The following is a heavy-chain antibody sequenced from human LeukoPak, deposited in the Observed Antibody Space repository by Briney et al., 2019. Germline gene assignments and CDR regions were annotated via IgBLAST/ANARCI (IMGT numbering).Heavy chain of an antibody. CDR1: GGTFSNYA. Sequence: ASVKVSCKASGGTFSNYAINWVRQAPGQGLEWMGGIIPIFGTANHAQKFQGRVRITADKSTSTAYMELSSLRSDDTAVYYCARQPRGVIDTSDDYYYIDVWGKGTTVTISS. CDR3: ARQPRGVIDTSDDYYYIDV. D-gene: IGHD3-10*01. CDR2: IIPIFGTA. J-gene: IGHJ6*03. V-gene: IGHV1-69*06.